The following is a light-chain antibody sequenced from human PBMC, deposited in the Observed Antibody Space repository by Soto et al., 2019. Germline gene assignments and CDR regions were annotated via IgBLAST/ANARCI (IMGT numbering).Light chain of an antibody. Sequence: EIVMTQSPVTLSVSPGGRAILSCRASQSVSSNLAWYRQKPGQAPRLLIYGASRRATGFPARFSGSGSGTDFTLTISSLQSEDFAVYYCQQYDNWPWTFGQGTKVDIK. CDR3: QQYDNWPWT. J-gene: IGKJ1*01. V-gene: IGKV3-15*01. CDR1: QSVSSN. CDR2: GAS.